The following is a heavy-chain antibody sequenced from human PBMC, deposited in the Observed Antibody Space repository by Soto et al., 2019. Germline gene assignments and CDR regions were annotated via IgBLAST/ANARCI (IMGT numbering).Heavy chain of an antibody. Sequence: GASVKVSCKASGGTFSSYTISRVRQAPGQGLEWMGRIIPILGIANYAQKFQGRVTITADKSTSTAYMELSSLRSEDTAVYYCARVVVAPNYYMDVWGKGTTVTVSS. CDR3: ARVVVAPNYYMDV. V-gene: IGHV1-69*02. CDR1: GGTFSSYT. J-gene: IGHJ6*03. CDR2: IIPILGIA. D-gene: IGHD2-15*01.